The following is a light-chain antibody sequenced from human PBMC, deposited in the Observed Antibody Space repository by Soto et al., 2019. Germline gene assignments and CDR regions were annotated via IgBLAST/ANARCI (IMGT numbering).Light chain of an antibody. CDR2: SAS. CDR1: HSIRTF. J-gene: IGKJ1*01. V-gene: IGKV1-39*01. Sequence: DLQVTHAPSSLPAFIGDSVTITCRTSHSIRTFLNWYQHKPGKAPELLIFSASTLQSGVPSRFSGSGSDTDFTLTITSLQPEDFATYYCQQSYATPWTFGQGTEVEV. CDR3: QQSYATPWT.